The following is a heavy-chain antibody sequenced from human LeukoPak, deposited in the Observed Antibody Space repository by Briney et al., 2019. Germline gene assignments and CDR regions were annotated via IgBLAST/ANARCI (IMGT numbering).Heavy chain of an antibody. J-gene: IGHJ4*02. V-gene: IGHV3-21*04. CDR3: AKEGNSGSYYAPDY. D-gene: IGHD1-26*01. CDR2: ISGSRSYI. Sequence: GGSLRLSCAASGFTFNSYSMNWVRQAPGKGLEWVSSISGSRSYIYYADSVKGRFTISRDNSKNTLYLQMNSLRAEDTAVYYCAKEGNSGSYYAPDYWGQGTLVTVSS. CDR1: GFTFNSYS.